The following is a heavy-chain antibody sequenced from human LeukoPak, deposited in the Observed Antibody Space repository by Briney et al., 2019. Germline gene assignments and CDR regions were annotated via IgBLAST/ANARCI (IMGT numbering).Heavy chain of an antibody. V-gene: IGHV3-48*01. Sequence: GGSLRLSCAVSGFTFSNYSMNWVRQTPGKGLEWIAYIIDSGKTVYYADSVKGRFTISRDNAKNSLYLQMNSLRAEDTAVYYCARADSTVVVWYFDYWGQGALVTVSS. J-gene: IGHJ4*02. CDR2: IIDSGKTV. CDR3: ARADSTVVVWYFDY. D-gene: IGHD2-15*01. CDR1: GFTFSNYS.